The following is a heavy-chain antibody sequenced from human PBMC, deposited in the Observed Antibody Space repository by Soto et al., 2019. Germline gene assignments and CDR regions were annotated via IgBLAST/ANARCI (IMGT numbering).Heavy chain of an antibody. CDR3: ARDGVGRTVFFGYFDY. CDR1: GSIFSGYG. V-gene: IGHV3-33*01. J-gene: IGHJ4*02. D-gene: IGHD3-3*01. Sequence: QVQLVESGGGVVQPGRSLRLSCAASGSIFSGYGMHWVRQAPGKGLEWVAVIRYDGSNIYYAESVKGRFTIARDNSKNTLYLQMNSLRAEDTAVYYGARDGVGRTVFFGYFDYWGQGALVTVSS. CDR2: IRYDGSNI.